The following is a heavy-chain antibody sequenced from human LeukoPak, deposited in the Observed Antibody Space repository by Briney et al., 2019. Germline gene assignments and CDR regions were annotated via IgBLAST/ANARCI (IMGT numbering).Heavy chain of an antibody. V-gene: IGHV3-23*01. Sequence: GGSLRLSCAASGFTFSSYGMSWVRQAPGKGMEWVSAISGIGGSTYYADSVKGRFTISRDNSKNTLYLQMNSLRAEDTAVYYCAKDAIVDGYNRGRYYFDYWGQGTLVTVSS. CDR2: ISGIGGST. J-gene: IGHJ4*02. CDR3: AKDAIVDGYNRGRYYFDY. D-gene: IGHD5-24*01. CDR1: GFTFSSYG.